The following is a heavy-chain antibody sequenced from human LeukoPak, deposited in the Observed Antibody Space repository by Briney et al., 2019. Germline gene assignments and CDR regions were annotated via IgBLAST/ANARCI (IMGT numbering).Heavy chain of an antibody. CDR3: AKDSSGQFDY. V-gene: IGHV3-30*18. J-gene: IGHJ4*02. Sequence: PGRSLRLSCAASGYTFSSHDMHWVRQAPGKGLEWMAVISYDGSNKYFADSVKGRFTISRDNSKNTLYLQMNGLRGDDTAMYYCAKDSSGQFDYWGQGTLVTVSS. CDR2: ISYDGSNK. CDR1: GYTFSSHD. D-gene: IGHD6-19*01.